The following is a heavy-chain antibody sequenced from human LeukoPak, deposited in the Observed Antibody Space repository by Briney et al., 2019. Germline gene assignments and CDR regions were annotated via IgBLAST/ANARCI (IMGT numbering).Heavy chain of an antibody. Sequence: GGSLRLSCAVSGLTFNNYAMSWVRQAPGKGLEWVSAISKSGDHTYFAASAKGRFTIYRDNSKNTQYLQMNSLRAEDTAVYYCATSWGPDTSAFRWGRDGMDVWGQGTTVIVS. CDR3: ATSWGPDTSAFRWGRDGMDV. CDR1: GLTFNNYA. D-gene: IGHD3-16*01. CDR2: ISKSGDHT. V-gene: IGHV3-23*01. J-gene: IGHJ6*02.